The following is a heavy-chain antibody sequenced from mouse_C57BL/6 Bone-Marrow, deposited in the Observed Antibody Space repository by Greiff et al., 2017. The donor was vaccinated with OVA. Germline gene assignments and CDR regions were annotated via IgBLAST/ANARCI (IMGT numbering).Heavy chain of an antibody. Sequence: QVQLKQSGAELARPGASVKLSCKASGYTFTSYGISWVKQRTGQGLEWIGEIYPRSGNTYYNEKFKGKATLTADKSSSTAYMELRSLTSEDSAVYFCARDYGSTFYYYAMDDWGQGTSVTVSS. CDR3: ARDYGSTFYYYAMDD. J-gene: IGHJ4*01. D-gene: IGHD2-2*01. CDR1: GYTFTSYG. V-gene: IGHV1-81*01. CDR2: IYPRSGNT.